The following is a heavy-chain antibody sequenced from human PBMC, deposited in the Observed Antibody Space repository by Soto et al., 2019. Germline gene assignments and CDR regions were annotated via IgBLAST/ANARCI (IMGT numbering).Heavy chain of an antibody. V-gene: IGHV3-48*03. CDR2: ISPSDSAA. D-gene: IGHD2-2*01. Sequence: PGGSLRLSCSASGFTFSRYEMNWVRQGPGRGQEWISYISPSDSAAYYADSVKGRFTISRDNANNTLILKMDSLRAEDTAVYYCARTLEYQLPTYYYAMDVWGQGTTVTVSS. J-gene: IGHJ6*02. CDR3: ARTLEYQLPTYYYAMDV. CDR1: GFTFSRYE.